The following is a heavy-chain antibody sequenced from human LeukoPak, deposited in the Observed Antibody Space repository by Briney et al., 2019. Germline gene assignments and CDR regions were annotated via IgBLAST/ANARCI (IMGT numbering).Heavy chain of an antibody. Sequence: PSQTLSLTCTVSGGSISSGGYYWSWIRQHPGKGLEWIGYIYYSGSTYYNPSLKSRVTISVDTSKKQFSLKLSSVTAADTAVYYCARDVTYYYGSGSYQRKNWFDPWGQGTLVTVSS. J-gene: IGHJ5*02. CDR3: ARDVTYYYGSGSYQRKNWFDP. CDR2: IYYSGST. CDR1: GGSISSGGYY. D-gene: IGHD3-10*01. V-gene: IGHV4-31*03.